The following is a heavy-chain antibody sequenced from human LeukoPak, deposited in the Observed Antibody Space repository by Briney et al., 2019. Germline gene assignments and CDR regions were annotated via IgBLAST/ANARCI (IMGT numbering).Heavy chain of an antibody. V-gene: IGHV3-30*02. Sequence: PGGSLRLSCAASGFTFSSYGMYWVRQAPGKGLEWVAFIRYDGSNKYYADSVKGRFTVSRDNSKNTLYLQMKSLRAENTAVYYCAKGGCYEAQYYYYYLDVSGKGTTVTTSS. D-gene: IGHD5-12*01. CDR1: GFTFSSYG. J-gene: IGHJ6*03. CDR3: AKGGCYEAQYYYYYLDV. CDR2: IRYDGSNK.